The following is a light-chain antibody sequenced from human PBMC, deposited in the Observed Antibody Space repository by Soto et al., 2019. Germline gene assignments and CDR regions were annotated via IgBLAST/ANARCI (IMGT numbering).Light chain of an antibody. CDR3: ISYTSSSTLYVV. J-gene: IGLJ2*01. CDR2: DVS. Sequence: QSALTQPASVSGSPGQSITISCTGTSSDAGGYNYVSWYQQHPGKAPKLMIYDVSNRPSGVSNRFSGSKSGNTASLTISGLQAEDEADYYCISYTSSSTLYVVFGGGTKLTVL. V-gene: IGLV2-14*01. CDR1: SSDAGGYNY.